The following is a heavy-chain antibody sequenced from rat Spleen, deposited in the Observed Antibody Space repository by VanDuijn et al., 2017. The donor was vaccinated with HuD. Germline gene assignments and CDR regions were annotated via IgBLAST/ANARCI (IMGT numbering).Heavy chain of an antibody. D-gene: IGHD1-4*01. Sequence: EVQLQESGPGLVKPSQSLSLTCSVTGYSITSGYGWNWIRKFPGNKLEWMGYINSAGTTNYNPPLKSQISITRDTSKNQFLLQLTSVTTEDTATYYCARSYNGWYSDFWGPGTMVTVSS. CDR1: GYSITSGYG. CDR3: ARSYNGWYSDF. V-gene: IGHV3-3*01. J-gene: IGHJ1*01. CDR2: INSAGTT.